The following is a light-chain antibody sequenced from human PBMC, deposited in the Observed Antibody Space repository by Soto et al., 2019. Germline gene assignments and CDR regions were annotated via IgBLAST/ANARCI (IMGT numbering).Light chain of an antibody. V-gene: IGKV3-20*01. CDR1: QSVSNNY. CDR2: GTS. J-gene: IGKJ1*01. CDR3: QQYGSPPWT. Sequence: EIVLTQSPGTLSLSPGERATLSCRASQSVSNNYFAWYQQKPGQAPRLLIYGTSSRATGTTDRFSGSGSGTDFTLTISRLEPEDFAVYYCQQYGSPPWTFGQGTKVDIK.